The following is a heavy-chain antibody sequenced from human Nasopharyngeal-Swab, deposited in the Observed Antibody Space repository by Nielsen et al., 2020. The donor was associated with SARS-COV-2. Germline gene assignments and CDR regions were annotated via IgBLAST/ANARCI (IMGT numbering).Heavy chain of an antibody. CDR3: AHRLVGATNNGFDP. CDR2: IYWDDDK. D-gene: IGHD1-26*01. Sequence: SGPTLVKPTQTLTLTCTFSGFSLSTSGVGVGWIRQPPGKALEWLALIYWDDDKRYSPSLKSRLTITKDTSKNQVVLTMTNMDPVDTATYYCAHRLVGATNNGFDPWGQGTLVTVSS. CDR1: GFSLSTSGVG. V-gene: IGHV2-5*02. J-gene: IGHJ5*02.